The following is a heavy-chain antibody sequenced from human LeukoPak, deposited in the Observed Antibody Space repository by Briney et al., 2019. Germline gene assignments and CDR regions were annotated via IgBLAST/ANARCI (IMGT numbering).Heavy chain of an antibody. J-gene: IGHJ4*02. CDR2: IYYSGST. CDR3: ARDNTVTTSWFDY. Sequence: PSETLSLTCTVSGGSISSYYWSWIRQPPGKGLEWIGYIYYSGSTNYNPSLKSRVTISVDTSKNQFSLKLSSVTAADTAVYYCARDNTVTTSWFDYWGQGTLVTVSS. CDR1: GGSISSYY. V-gene: IGHV4-59*12. D-gene: IGHD4-17*01.